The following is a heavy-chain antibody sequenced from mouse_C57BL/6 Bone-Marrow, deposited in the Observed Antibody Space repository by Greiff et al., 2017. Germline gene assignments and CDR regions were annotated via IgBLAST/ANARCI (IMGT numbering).Heavy chain of an antibody. D-gene: IGHD1-1*01. CDR3: ARHHYYGSWGYFDV. CDR1: EYEFPSHD. CDR2: INSDGGST. Sequence: DVHLVESGGGLVQPGESLKLSCESNEYEFPSHDMSWVRKTPEKRLELVAAINSDGGSTYYPDTMERRFIISRDNTKKPLYLQMSSLRSEDTALYYCARHHYYGSWGYFDVWGTGTTVTVSS. J-gene: IGHJ1*03. V-gene: IGHV5-2*01.